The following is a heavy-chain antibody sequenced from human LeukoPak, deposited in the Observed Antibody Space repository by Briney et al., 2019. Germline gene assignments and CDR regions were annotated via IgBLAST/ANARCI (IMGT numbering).Heavy chain of an antibody. Sequence: ASVKVSCXASGYTFTSYGISWVRQAPGQGPEWMAWISVYNGNTKYAQKVQGRVTMTTDTSTSTVYMELRSLRSEDTAVYYCASGANYDFWSGFTSDYWGQGTLITVSS. V-gene: IGHV1-18*01. CDR2: ISVYNGNT. D-gene: IGHD3-3*01. J-gene: IGHJ4*02. CDR1: GYTFTSYG. CDR3: ASGANYDFWSGFTSDY.